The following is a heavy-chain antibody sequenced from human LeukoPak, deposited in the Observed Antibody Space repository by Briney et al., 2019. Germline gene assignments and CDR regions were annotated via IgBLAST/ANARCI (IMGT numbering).Heavy chain of an antibody. Sequence: PGGSLRLSCAASGFTFSSCAMSWVRQAPGKGLEWVSAISGSGGSTYYADSVKGRFTISRDNSKNTLYLQMNSLRAEDTAVYYCAKDPRVDYYDSSGIDYWGQGTLVTVSS. CDR1: GFTFSSCA. CDR3: AKDPRVDYYDSSGIDY. CDR2: ISGSGGST. V-gene: IGHV3-23*01. D-gene: IGHD3-22*01. J-gene: IGHJ4*02.